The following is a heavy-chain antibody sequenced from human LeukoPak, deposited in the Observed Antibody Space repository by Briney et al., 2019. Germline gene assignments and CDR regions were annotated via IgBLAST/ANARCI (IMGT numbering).Heavy chain of an antibody. CDR3: ARCHAVAGTGSFDY. D-gene: IGHD6-19*01. Sequence: PGGSLRLSCAASGFTFDDYAMHWVRQAPGKGLEWVSGISWNSGSIGYADSVKGRFTISRDNAKNSLYLQMNSLRAEDTAVYYCARCHAVAGTGSFDYWGQGTLVTVSS. CDR1: GFTFDDYA. J-gene: IGHJ4*02. CDR2: ISWNSGSI. V-gene: IGHV3-9*01.